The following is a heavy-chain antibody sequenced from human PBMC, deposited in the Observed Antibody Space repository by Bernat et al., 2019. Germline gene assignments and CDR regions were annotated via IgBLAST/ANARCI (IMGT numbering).Heavy chain of an antibody. Sequence: EVQLVESGGGLVQPGGSLRLSCAASGFTFSSYWMHWFRQAPGKGLVWFSRINSDGSSTSYADSVKGRFTISRDNAKNTLYLQMNSLRAEDTAVYYCARDSDCSGGSCYRDWYFDLWGRGTLVTVSS. CDR2: INSDGSST. CDR3: ARDSDCSGGSCYRDWYFDL. J-gene: IGHJ2*01. V-gene: IGHV3-74*01. CDR1: GFTFSSYW. D-gene: IGHD2-15*01.